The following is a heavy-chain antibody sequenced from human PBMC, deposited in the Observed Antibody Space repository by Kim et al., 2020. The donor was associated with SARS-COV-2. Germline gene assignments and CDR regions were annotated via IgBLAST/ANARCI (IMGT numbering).Heavy chain of an antibody. J-gene: IGHJ3*02. CDR3: TSIPQLELRSYDAFDI. CDR2: IKSKTDGGTT. Sequence: GSLRLSCAASGFTFSNAWMSWVRQAPGKGLEWVGRIKSKTDGGTTDYAAPVKGRFTISRDDSKNTLYLQMNSLKTEDTAVYYCTSIPQLELRSYDAFDIWGQGTMVTVSS. V-gene: IGHV3-15*01. CDR1: GFTFSNAW. D-gene: IGHD1-7*01.